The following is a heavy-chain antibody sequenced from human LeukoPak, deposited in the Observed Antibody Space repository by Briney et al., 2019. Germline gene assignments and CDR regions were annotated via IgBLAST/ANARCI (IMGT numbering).Heavy chain of an antibody. CDR2: IFTSGST. V-gene: IGHV4-61*02. J-gene: IGHJ6*03. CDR1: GDSISSSSYY. Sequence: PSETLSLTCTVSGDSISSSSYYWGWIRQPAGKGLEWIGRIFTSGSTNYSPSLKSRVTISVDTSKNQFSLNLNSVTAADTAVYYCAQERKYNYYMDVWGKGTTVIISS. CDR3: AQERKYNYYMDV.